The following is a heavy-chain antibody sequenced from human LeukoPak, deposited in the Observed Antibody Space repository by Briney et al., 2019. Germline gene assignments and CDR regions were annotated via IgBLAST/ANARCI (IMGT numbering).Heavy chain of an antibody. J-gene: IGHJ3*02. V-gene: IGHV4-59*01. CDR2: IYYSGST. D-gene: IGHD5-12*01. Sequence: PSETLSLTCTVSGGSISSYYWSWIRQPPGKGLEWIGYIYYSGSTKYNPSLNSRVTMSVDTSKNQLSLNLTSVTAAHTAVYYCARAASGYYYASDIWGQGIVVTVSS. CDR3: ARAASGYYYASDI. CDR1: GGSISSYY.